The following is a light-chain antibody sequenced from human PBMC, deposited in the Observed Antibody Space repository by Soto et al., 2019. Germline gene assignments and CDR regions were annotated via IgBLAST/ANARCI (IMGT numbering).Light chain of an antibody. J-gene: IGKJ2*01. CDR3: QHYGSSPYT. Sequence: EIVLTQSPGTLSLSPGERATLSCRASQSVSSSYLAWYQQKPGQAPRLLIYGASSRATGIPYRFSGSGSGKYFTLTISRLEPEDFAVYYCQHYGSSPYTFGQGTKLEIK. V-gene: IGKV3-20*01. CDR1: QSVSSSY. CDR2: GAS.